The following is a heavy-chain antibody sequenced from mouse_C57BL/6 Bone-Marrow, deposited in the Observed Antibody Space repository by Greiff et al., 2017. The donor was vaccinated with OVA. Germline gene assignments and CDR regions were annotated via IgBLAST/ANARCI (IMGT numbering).Heavy chain of an antibody. CDR1: GFTFSSYA. Sequence: EVNVVESGGGLVKPGGSLKLSCAASGFTFSSYAMSWVCQTPEKRLEWVATISDGGSYTYYPDNVKGRFTISRDNAKNNLYLQMSHLKSEDTAMYYCARKLYYGSILDYWGQGTTLTVSS. CDR2: ISDGGSYT. J-gene: IGHJ2*01. CDR3: ARKLYYGSILDY. D-gene: IGHD1-1*01. V-gene: IGHV5-4*03.